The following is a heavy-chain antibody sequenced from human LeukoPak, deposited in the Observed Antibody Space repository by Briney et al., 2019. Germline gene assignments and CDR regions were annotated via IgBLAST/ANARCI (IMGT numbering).Heavy chain of an antibody. CDR1: GGTFSSYA. D-gene: IGHD6-19*01. CDR2: IIPILGIA. Sequence: GASVKVSCKASGGTFSSYAISWVRQAPGQGLEWMGRIIPILGIANYAQKFQGRVTITADKSTSTAYMELSSLRSEDTAVYYCARGIAVAGLVNWGQGTLVTVSS. V-gene: IGHV1-69*04. J-gene: IGHJ4*02. CDR3: ARGIAVAGLVN.